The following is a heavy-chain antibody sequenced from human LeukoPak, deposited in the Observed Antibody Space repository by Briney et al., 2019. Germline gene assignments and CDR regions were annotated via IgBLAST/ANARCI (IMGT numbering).Heavy chain of an antibody. CDR2: INPSGGST. CDR1: GYTFTSYY. J-gene: IGHJ4*02. D-gene: IGHD3-10*01. Sequence: ASVKVSCKASGYTFTSYYMHWVRQPPGQGLEWMGIINPSGGSTSYAQKFQGRVTMTRDTSTSTVYMELSSLRSEDTAVYYCARAPPPLYTGSGTEDYWGQGTLVTVSS. CDR3: ARAPPPLYTGSGTEDY. V-gene: IGHV1-46*01.